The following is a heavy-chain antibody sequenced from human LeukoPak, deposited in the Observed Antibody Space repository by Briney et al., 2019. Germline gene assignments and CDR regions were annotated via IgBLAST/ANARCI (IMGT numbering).Heavy chain of an antibody. J-gene: IGHJ4*02. CDR3: ASLSPGY. D-gene: IGHD2/OR15-2a*01. Sequence: GGSLRLSYAASGFTFSSYAMHWVRQAPGKGLEYVSAISSNGGSTYYANSVKGRFTISRDNSKNTLYLQMGSLRAEDMAVYYCASLSPGYWGQGTLVTVSS. CDR2: ISSNGGST. V-gene: IGHV3-64*01. CDR1: GFTFSSYA.